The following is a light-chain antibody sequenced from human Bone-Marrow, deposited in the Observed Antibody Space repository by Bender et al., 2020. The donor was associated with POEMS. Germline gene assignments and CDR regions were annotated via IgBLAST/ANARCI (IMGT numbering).Light chain of an antibody. V-gene: IGLV2-8*01. Sequence: QSALTQPPSASGSPGQSVTISCTGTSSDVGGYDYVSWYQQYPGKAPRLIIYEVSKRPSGVPHRFSGSKSGNTASLVVSGLQAEDEAEYYCTSFAGSNFYVFGTGTKVTV. CDR3: TSFAGSNFYV. J-gene: IGLJ1*01. CDR1: SSDVGGYDY. CDR2: EVS.